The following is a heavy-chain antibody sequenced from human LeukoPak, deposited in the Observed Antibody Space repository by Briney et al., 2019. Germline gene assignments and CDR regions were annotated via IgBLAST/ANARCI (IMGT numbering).Heavy chain of an antibody. J-gene: IGHJ4*02. CDR1: GFTFSSYA. CDR2: ISYDGSNK. D-gene: IGHD4-23*01. V-gene: IGHV3-30-3*01. Sequence: PGRSLRLSCAASGFTFSSYAMHWVRQAPGKGLEWVAVISYDGSNKYYADSVKGRFTISRDNSKNTLYLQMNSLRAEDTAVYCCAMGGNSVRPPFDYWGQGTLVTVSS. CDR3: AMGGNSVRPPFDY.